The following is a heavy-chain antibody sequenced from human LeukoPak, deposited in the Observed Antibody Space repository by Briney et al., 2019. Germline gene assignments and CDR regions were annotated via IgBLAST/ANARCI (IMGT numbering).Heavy chain of an antibody. D-gene: IGHD6-19*01. J-gene: IGHJ4*02. Sequence: GESLKISFKGSGXSFTSYCISWVRQMPGKGLEWMGRIDPSDSYANYSPSFQGHVTISTDKSISTAYLQWSSLKASDTAMYYCARDSSGWSFDYWGQGTLVTVPS. CDR3: ARDSSGWSFDY. CDR1: GXSFTSYC. CDR2: IDPSDSYA. V-gene: IGHV5-10-1*01.